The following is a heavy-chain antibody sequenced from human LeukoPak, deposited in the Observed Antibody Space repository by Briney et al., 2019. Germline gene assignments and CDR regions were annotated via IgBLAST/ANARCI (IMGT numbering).Heavy chain of an antibody. V-gene: IGHV3-7*01. CDR1: GFTFSSYW. CDR2: IKQDGSEK. Sequence: GGSLRLSCAASGFTFSSYWMTWVRRAPGKGLEWVANIKQDGSEKYYVDSVKGRFTVSRDNARNSLFLQMSSLRAEDTAVYYCARDYYYDSSTTFDYWGRGTLVTVSS. CDR3: ARDYYYDSSTTFDY. D-gene: IGHD3-22*01. J-gene: IGHJ4*02.